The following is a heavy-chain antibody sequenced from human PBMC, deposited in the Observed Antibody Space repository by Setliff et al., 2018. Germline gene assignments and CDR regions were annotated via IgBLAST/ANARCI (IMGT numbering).Heavy chain of an antibody. CDR1: GGSISSSNW. CDR2: IYYSGST. CDR3: ARDGGEY. V-gene: IGHV4-4*02. J-gene: IGHJ4*02. D-gene: IGHD3-16*01. Sequence: SETLSLTCAVSGGSISSSNWWSWVRQPPGKGLEWIGSIYYSGSTYYNPSLKSRVTISVDTSKNQFSLKLSSVTAADTAVYYCARDGGEYWGQGTLVTVSS.